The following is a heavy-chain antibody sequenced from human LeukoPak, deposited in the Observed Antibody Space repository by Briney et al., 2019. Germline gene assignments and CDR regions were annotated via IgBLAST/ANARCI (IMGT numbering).Heavy chain of an antibody. V-gene: IGHV3-30*18. CDR2: ISYDGSNK. Sequence: GRSLRLSCAASGFTFSSYGMHWVRQAPGKGLEWVAVISYDGSNKYYADSVKGRFTISRDNSKNTLYLQMNSLRAEDTAVYYCAEDLLYGDYPSSGMDVWGQGTTVTVSS. CDR3: AEDLLYGDYPSSGMDV. CDR1: GFTFSSYG. J-gene: IGHJ6*02. D-gene: IGHD4-17*01.